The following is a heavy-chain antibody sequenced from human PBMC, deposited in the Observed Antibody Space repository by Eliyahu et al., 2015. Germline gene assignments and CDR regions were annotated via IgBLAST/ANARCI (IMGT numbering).Heavy chain of an antibody. CDR1: G. J-gene: IGHJ3*02. Sequence: GMHWVRQAPGKGLEWVAVIWYDGSNKYYADSVKGRFTISRDNSKNTLYLQMNSLRAEDTAVYYCARDGNTAMVNDAFDIWGQGTMVTVSS. V-gene: IGHV3-33*01. D-gene: IGHD5-18*01. CDR2: IWYDGSNK. CDR3: ARDGNTAMVNDAFDI.